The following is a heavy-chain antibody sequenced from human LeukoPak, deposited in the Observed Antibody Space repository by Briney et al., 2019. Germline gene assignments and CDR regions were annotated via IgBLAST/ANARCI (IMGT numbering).Heavy chain of an antibody. CDR2: IHPDGSAK. CDR1: GFTFSNYW. V-gene: IGHV3-7*01. CDR3: ARDGGYSLDYFDY. D-gene: IGHD3-22*01. J-gene: IGHJ4*02. Sequence: PGGSLRLSCAASGFTFSNYWMRWARQAPGKGLEWVANIHPDGSAKYYVDSVKGRFTISRDNAKNSLYLQMNSLRAEDTAVYYCARDGGYSLDYFDYWGQGTLVTVSS.